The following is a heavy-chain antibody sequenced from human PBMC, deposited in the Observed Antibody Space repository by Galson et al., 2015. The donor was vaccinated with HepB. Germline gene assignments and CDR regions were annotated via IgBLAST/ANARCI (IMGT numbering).Heavy chain of an antibody. Sequence: ETLSLTCTVSGVSITNYYWSWIRQPPGKGLEWIGYIYYSGNTNFNPSLKSRVTMSVDTSKNQFSLRLNSVTAADTAVYYCVRLSGPVADPYCDSWGQGALVTVSS. V-gene: IGHV4-59*01. CDR3: VRLSGPVADPYCDS. CDR2: IYYSGNT. CDR1: GVSITNYY. J-gene: IGHJ4*02. D-gene: IGHD6-19*01.